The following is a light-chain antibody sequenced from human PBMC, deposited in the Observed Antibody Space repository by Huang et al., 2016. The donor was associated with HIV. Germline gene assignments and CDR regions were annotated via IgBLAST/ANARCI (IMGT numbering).Light chain of an antibody. CDR3: QQSARTPRT. Sequence: DIQITQSPSSLSASVGDTVIITCRASQNIKRYLNWYQQEPGKAPKLLISAASNLQRGGPSTVRGSGSGTDFTLTINSLQPEDSATYYCQQSARTPRTFGQGTKLEI. J-gene: IGKJ2*01. CDR1: QNIKRY. V-gene: IGKV1-39*01. CDR2: AAS.